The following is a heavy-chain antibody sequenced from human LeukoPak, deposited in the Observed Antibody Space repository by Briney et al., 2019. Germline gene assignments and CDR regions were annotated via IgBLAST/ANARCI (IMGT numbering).Heavy chain of an antibody. CDR2: IIPIFGTA. Sequence: SVKVSCKASGYTFTSYYMHWVRQAPGQGLEWMGGIIPIFGTANYAQKFQGRVTITTDESTSTAYMELSSLRSEDTAVYYCARITEGWFDPWGQGTLVTVSS. D-gene: IGHD3-16*01. V-gene: IGHV1-69*05. CDR3: ARITEGWFDP. J-gene: IGHJ5*02. CDR1: GYTFTSYY.